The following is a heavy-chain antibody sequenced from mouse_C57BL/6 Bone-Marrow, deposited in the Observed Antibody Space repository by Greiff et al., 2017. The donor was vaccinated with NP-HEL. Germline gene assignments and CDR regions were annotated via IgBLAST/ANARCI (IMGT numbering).Heavy chain of an antibody. V-gene: IGHV1-64*01. J-gene: IGHJ4*01. CDR3: ARGLLWLRRRDYYAMDY. D-gene: IGHD2-2*01. CDR1: GYTFTSYW. Sequence: VQLQQPGAELVKPGASVKLSCKASGYTFTSYWMHWVKRRPGQGLEWIGMIHPNSGSTNYNEKFKSKATLTVDKSSSTVYMQLSSLTSEDSAVYYCARGLLWLRRRDYYAMDYWGQGTSVTVSS. CDR2: IHPNSGST.